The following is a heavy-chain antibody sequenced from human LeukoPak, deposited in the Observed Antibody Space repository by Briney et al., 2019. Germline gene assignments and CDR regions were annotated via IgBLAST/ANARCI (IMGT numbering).Heavy chain of an antibody. Sequence: GGSLRLSCAASGFTFSSYSMNWVRQAPGKGLEWVSSISGSNSYIYYADSMKGRFTISRDNAKNSLYLQMNSLRAEDTAVYYCARDRYSNYFDYWGQGTLVTVSS. V-gene: IGHV3-21*01. D-gene: IGHD4-11*01. CDR2: ISGSNSYI. CDR1: GFTFSSYS. CDR3: ARDRYSNYFDY. J-gene: IGHJ4*02.